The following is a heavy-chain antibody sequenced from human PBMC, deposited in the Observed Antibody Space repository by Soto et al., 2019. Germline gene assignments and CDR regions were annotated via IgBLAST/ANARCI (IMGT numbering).Heavy chain of an antibody. CDR2: IYYSGST. Sequence: PSETLSLTCTVSGGSISSGGYYWSWIRQHPGKGLEWIGYIYYSGSTYYNPSLKSRVTISVDTSKNQFSLKLSSVTAADTAVYYCGRGVVVVAATRHNWFDPWGQGTLVTVSS. CDR3: GRGVVVVAATRHNWFDP. CDR1: GGSISSGGYY. J-gene: IGHJ5*02. V-gene: IGHV4-31*03. D-gene: IGHD2-15*01.